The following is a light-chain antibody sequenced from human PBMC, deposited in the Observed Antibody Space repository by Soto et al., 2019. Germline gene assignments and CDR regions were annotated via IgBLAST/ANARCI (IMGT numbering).Light chain of an antibody. CDR3: QHYYTYPWT. J-gene: IGKJ1*01. Sequence: AIRMTQSPSSLSASTGDRVTITCRASQDISNYLVWYQQKPGKAPKVLIHAASTLQGVVSSRFSGSGSGTDFTLTINSLQSEECATYYCQHYYTYPWTFGQGTKVE. CDR2: AAS. V-gene: IGKV1-8*01. CDR1: QDISNY.